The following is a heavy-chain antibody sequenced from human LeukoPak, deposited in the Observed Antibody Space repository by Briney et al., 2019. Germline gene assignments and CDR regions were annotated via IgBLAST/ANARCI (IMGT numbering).Heavy chain of an antibody. CDR3: ATHVRSGPYYFDY. CDR1: GGTFSSYA. V-gene: IGHV1-69*05. CDR2: IIPIFGTA. D-gene: IGHD6-6*01. Sequence: SVKVSCKASGGTFSSYAISWVRQAPGQGLEWMGRIIPIFGTANYAQKFQGRVTITTDESTSTAYMELSSLRSEDTVVYYCATHVRSGPYYFDYWGQGTLVTVSS. J-gene: IGHJ4*02.